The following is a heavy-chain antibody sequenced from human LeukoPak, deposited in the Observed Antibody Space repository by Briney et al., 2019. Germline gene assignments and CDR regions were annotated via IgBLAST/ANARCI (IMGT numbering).Heavy chain of an antibody. CDR1: GGSLSSGGYY. D-gene: IGHD6-13*01. CDR2: IYYSGST. J-gene: IGHJ4*02. V-gene: IGHV4-31*03. Sequence: SQTLSLTCTVSGGSLSSGGYYWSWIRQHPGKGLEWIGYIYYSGSTYYNPSLKSRVTISVDTSKNQFSLKLSSVTAADTAVYYCARGGPYSSSPTAFDYWGQGTLVTVSS. CDR3: ARGGPYSSSPTAFDY.